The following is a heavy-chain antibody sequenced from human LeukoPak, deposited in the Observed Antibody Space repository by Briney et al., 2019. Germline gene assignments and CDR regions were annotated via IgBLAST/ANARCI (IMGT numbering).Heavy chain of an antibody. CDR3: AKVDVDTTYFDY. CDR2: ISGSGGST. CDR1: GFTFSSYA. D-gene: IGHD5-18*01. Sequence: GGSLRLSCAASGFTFSSYAMSWVRQAPGKGLEWVSAISGSGGSTYYADSVKGPFTISRDNSKNTLYLQMNSLRAEDTAVYYCAKVDVDTTYFDYWGQGTLVTVSS. J-gene: IGHJ4*02. V-gene: IGHV3-23*01.